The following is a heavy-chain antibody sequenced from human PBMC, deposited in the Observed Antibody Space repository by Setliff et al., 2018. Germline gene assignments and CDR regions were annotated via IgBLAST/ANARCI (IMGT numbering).Heavy chain of an antibody. CDR1: GFTFSRYW. J-gene: IGHJ4*02. CDR3: VMGSGALGPN. Sequence: PGGSLRLSCVASGFTFSRYWMSWVRQAPGKGLEWVANIKEDGSEKYYVDSVKGRFTMSRDNAKNSLYLQMNSLRAEDTAVYYWVMGSGALGPNWGQGTLVTVSS. CDR2: IKEDGSEK. V-gene: IGHV3-7*01. D-gene: IGHD3-10*01.